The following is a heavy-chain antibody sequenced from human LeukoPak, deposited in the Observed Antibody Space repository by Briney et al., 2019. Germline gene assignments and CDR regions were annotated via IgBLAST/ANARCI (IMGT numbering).Heavy chain of an antibody. D-gene: IGHD3-22*01. CDR1: GYTFTGYY. Sequence: ASVKVSCKASGYTFTGYYMHWVRQAPGQGLEWMGWINPNSGGTNYAQKFQGWVTMTRDTSISTAYMELSRLRSDDTAVYYCARGRYYYDSSGYSHDAFDIWGQGTVVTVSS. CDR3: ARGRYYYDSSGYSHDAFDI. CDR2: INPNSGGT. V-gene: IGHV1-2*04. J-gene: IGHJ3*02.